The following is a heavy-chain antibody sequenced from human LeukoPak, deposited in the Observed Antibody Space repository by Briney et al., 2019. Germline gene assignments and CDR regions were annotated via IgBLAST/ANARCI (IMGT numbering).Heavy chain of an antibody. CDR2: IYYSGST. Sequence: SETLSLTCTVSGGSISSYYWSWVRQPPGKGLEWIGYIYYSGSTNYNPSLKSRVTISVDTSKNQFSLKLSSVTAADTAVYYCARGDRVGATDYFDYGGQGTLVTVSS. CDR1: GGSISSYY. V-gene: IGHV4-59*01. CDR3: ARGDRVGATDYFDY. J-gene: IGHJ4*02. D-gene: IGHD1-26*01.